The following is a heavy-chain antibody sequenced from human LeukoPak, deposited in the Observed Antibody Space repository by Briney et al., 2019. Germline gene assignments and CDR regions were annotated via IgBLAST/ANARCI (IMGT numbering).Heavy chain of an antibody. CDR1: GGSISNNNYY. Sequence: SETLSLTCTVSGGSISNNNYYWGWIRQPPGKGLEWIGTIYYNGNTYYNSSLKSRITMSIDTSKNHFSLKLTSVTAADTAVYYCARRISSSSYNFDYWGQGTLVTVSS. J-gene: IGHJ4*02. D-gene: IGHD1-26*01. V-gene: IGHV4-39*07. CDR2: IYYNGNT. CDR3: ARRISSSSYNFDY.